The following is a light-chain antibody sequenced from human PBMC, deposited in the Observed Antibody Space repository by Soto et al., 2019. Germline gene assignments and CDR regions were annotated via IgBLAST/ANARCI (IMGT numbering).Light chain of an antibody. V-gene: IGLV2-8*01. CDR1: SSDVGGYNY. CDR2: EVN. Sequence: LTHPPSASGSPGQSVAISCTGTSSDVGGYNYVSWYQQHLGKAPKLMIYEVNKRPSGVPDRFSGSKSGNTASLTVSGLQAEDEADYYCSSYAGSSNVFGTGTKVTVL. J-gene: IGLJ1*01. CDR3: SSYAGSSNV.